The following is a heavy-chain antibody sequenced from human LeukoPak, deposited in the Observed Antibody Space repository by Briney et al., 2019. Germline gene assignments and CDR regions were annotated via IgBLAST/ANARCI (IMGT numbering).Heavy chain of an antibody. CDR3: AKDGVVSTIRPYFFYS. J-gene: IGHJ4*02. Sequence: GRSLRLSCAASGFTFSSYAMSWVRQVPRKGLEWVSSVSGSGGLTYYADSVKGRFTLPRDNSKNTVNLRMNRLRADDTAVYYCAKDGVVSTIRPYFFYSWGQGALVTVSS. V-gene: IGHV3-23*01. CDR2: VSGSGGLT. D-gene: IGHD5/OR15-5a*01. CDR1: GFTFSSYA.